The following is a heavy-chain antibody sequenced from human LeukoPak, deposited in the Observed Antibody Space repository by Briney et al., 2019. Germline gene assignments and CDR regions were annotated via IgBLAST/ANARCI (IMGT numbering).Heavy chain of an antibody. D-gene: IGHD6-13*01. CDR2: IYYSGST. V-gene: IGHV4-61*05. CDR3: ARGCSAGTPHNWFDP. CDR1: GGSISSSSYY. Sequence: SAETLSLTCTVSGGSISSSSYYWGWIRQPPGKGLEWIGYIYYSGSTNYNPSLKSRVTISVDTSKNQFSLKLSSVTAADTAVYYCARGCSAGTPHNWFDPWGQGTPVTFSS. J-gene: IGHJ5*02.